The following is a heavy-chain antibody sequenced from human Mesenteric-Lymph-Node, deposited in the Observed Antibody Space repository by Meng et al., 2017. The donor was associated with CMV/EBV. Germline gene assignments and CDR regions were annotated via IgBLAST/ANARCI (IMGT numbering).Heavy chain of an antibody. CDR2: IRYDGTNK. CDR3: AKVGSGWYGIDY. J-gene: IGHJ4*02. D-gene: IGHD6-19*01. Sequence: GGSLRLSCAVSGFTFSGCGVHWVRQAPGKGLEWVAFIRYDGTNKYYADSVKGRFTISRDNSKNTLYLKMNSLRAEDTAVYYCAKVGSGWYGIDYWGQGTLVTVSS. CDR1: GFTFSGCG. V-gene: IGHV3-30*02.